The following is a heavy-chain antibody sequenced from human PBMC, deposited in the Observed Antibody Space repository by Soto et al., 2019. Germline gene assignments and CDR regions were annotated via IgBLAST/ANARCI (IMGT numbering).Heavy chain of an antibody. CDR3: ARRITMVRGPYYYYAMDV. CDR2: ITSTSSTK. D-gene: IGHD3-10*01. CDR1: GFTFSSHA. V-gene: IGHV3-48*02. Sequence: PGGSLRLSCAASGFTFSSHAMNWVRQAPGKGLEWPSYITSTSSTKHYAASVEGRFTISRDNAKNSLYLQMNSLRDEDTAVYYCARRITMVRGPYYYYAMDVWGQGTTVTVSS. J-gene: IGHJ6*02.